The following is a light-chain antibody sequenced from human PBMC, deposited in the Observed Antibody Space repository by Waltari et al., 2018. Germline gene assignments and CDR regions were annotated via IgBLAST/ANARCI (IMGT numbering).Light chain of an antibody. J-gene: IGLJ1*01. CDR3: CSYAGGTAYV. CDR1: SSDIGTYTF. CDR2: EAT. Sequence: STLTQPASVSGSPGQSITISCTGPSSDIGTYTFVSWYQEYPGKAPKLIIYEATKRPSGVSDRFSASKSGNTASLTISGLQADDEADYSCCSYAGGTAYVFGTGTRVTVL. V-gene: IGLV2-23*01.